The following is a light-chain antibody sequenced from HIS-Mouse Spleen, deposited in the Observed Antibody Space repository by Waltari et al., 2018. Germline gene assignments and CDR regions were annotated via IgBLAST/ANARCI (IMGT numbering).Light chain of an antibody. CDR3: QQYYSTPYT. V-gene: IGKV4-1*01. Sequence: DIVMTQSPDSLAVSLGERATINCKSSQSVLYSSNNKNYLHWYQQKPGQPPKLLIYWASTRESGVPDRFSGSGSGTDFTLTISSLQAEDVAVYYCQQYYSTPYTFGQGTKLEIK. CDR1: QSVLYSSNNKNY. CDR2: WAS. J-gene: IGKJ2*01.